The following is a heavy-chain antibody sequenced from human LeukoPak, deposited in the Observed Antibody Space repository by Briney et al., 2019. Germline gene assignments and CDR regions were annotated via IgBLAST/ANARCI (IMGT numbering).Heavy chain of an antibody. CDR1: GGSISSSSYY. V-gene: IGHV4-39*07. Sequence: PSETLSLTCTVSGGSISSSSYYWGWIRQPPGKGLEWIGSIYYSGSTYYNPSLKSRVTISVDTSKNQFSLKLSSVTAADTAVYYCARDGGDGYNNNWFDPWGQGTLVTVSS. CDR2: IYYSGST. J-gene: IGHJ5*02. CDR3: ARDGGDGYNNNWFDP. D-gene: IGHD5-24*01.